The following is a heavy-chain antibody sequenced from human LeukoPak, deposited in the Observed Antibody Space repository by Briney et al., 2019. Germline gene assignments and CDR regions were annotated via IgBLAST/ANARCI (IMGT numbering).Heavy chain of an antibody. J-gene: IGHJ4*02. CDR3: ARNQEVFAVEWLFRY. Sequence: QPGGSLRLSCAASRFTFSSYAMHRVRQAPGKGLEWVAVISYDGSNKYYADSVKGRFTISRDNSKNTLYLQMNSLRAEDTAVYYCARNQEVFAVEWLFRYWGQGTLVTVSS. D-gene: IGHD3-3*01. V-gene: IGHV3-30-3*01. CDR1: RFTFSSYA. CDR2: ISYDGSNK.